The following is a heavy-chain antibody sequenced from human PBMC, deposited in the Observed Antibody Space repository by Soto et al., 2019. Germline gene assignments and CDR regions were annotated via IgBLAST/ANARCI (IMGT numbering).Heavy chain of an antibody. D-gene: IGHD3-22*01. V-gene: IGHV1-8*01. Sequence: QVQLVQSGAEVKKPGASVKVSCKASGYTFTSYDINWVRQATGQGLEWMGWMNPNSGNTGYAQKFQGIVTMTRNTSISTAYMELSSLRADDTAVYYCARVALDSSGYYSGYYYGMDVWGQGTTVTVSS. CDR2: MNPNSGNT. CDR1: GYTFTSYD. J-gene: IGHJ6*02. CDR3: ARVALDSSGYYSGYYYGMDV.